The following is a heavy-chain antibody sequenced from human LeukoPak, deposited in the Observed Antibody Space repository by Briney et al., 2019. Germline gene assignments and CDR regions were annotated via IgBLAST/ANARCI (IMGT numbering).Heavy chain of an antibody. Sequence: TLSLTCTVSGGSISSGGYYWSWIRQPPGKGLEWIGYIYCSGSTYYNPSLKSRVTISVDTSKNQFSLKLSSVTAADTAVYYCARDPVPVSPHAFDIWGQGTMVTVSS. CDR3: ARDPVPVSPHAFDI. CDR2: IYCSGST. J-gene: IGHJ3*02. CDR1: GGSISSGGYY. D-gene: IGHD2-2*01. V-gene: IGHV4-30-4*08.